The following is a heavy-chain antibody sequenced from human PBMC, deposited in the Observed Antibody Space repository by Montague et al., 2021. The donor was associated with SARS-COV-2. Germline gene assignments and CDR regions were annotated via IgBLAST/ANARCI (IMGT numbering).Heavy chain of an antibody. CDR1: IGSIGSYY. CDR2: IYYSGST. V-gene: IGHV4-59*13. Sequence: SETLSLTCTVSIGSIGSYYWSWIRQPPGKGLEWIGNIYYSGSTNYNPSLKSRVTISVDTSKNQFSLKLSSVTAADTAVYYCARETMTADAFDIWGQGTMVTVSS. J-gene: IGHJ3*02. CDR3: ARETMTADAFDI. D-gene: IGHD1-14*01.